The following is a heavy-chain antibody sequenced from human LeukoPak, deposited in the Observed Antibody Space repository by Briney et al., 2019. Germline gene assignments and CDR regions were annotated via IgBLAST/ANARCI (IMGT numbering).Heavy chain of an antibody. CDR3: ATGRLNNWNLPFAD. J-gene: IGHJ4*02. D-gene: IGHD1-20*01. CDR1: GFTFSSYA. V-gene: IGHV3-64*01. Sequence: PGGSLRLSCAASGFTFSSYAIHWVRQAPGKGLEYVSAISYHGVSTYYAHSVKGRFTISRDNSRNTLYLRMGSLRAEDMAVYYCATGRLNNWNLPFADWGQGALVTVSS. CDR2: ISYHGVST.